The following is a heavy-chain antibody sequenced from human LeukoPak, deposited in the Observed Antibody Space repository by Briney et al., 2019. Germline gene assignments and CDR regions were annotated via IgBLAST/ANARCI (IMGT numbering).Heavy chain of an antibody. CDR2: INHSGST. Sequence: SETLSLTCTVSGCSISSYYWSWIRQPPGKGLEWIGEINHSGSTNYNPSLTSRVTMSVDTSKNQFSLKLSSVTAADTAVYYCARGPPRDFGTSGFYYNYWGQGTRVTVSS. J-gene: IGHJ4*02. V-gene: IGHV4-34*01. CDR1: GCSISSYY. CDR3: ARGPPRDFGTSGFYYNY. D-gene: IGHD3-22*01.